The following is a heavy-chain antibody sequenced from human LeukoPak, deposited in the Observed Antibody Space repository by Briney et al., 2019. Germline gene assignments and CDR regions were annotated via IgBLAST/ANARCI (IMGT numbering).Heavy chain of an antibody. V-gene: IGHV3-23*01. CDR3: AKKGATTGDFDY. D-gene: IGHD1-26*01. J-gene: IGHJ4*02. CDR1: GFTFSNFL. CDR2: ISGSGGDT. Sequence: GGSLRLSCAASGFTFSNFLMSWVRQAPGKGPEWVSAISGSGGDTYYADSVKGRFTISRDNSKNTLYLQMNSLRAEDTAVYYCAKKGATTGDFDYWGQGTLVTVSS.